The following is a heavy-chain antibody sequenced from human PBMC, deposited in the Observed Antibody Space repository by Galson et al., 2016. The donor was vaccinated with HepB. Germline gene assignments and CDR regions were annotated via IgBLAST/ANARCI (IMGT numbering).Heavy chain of an antibody. V-gene: IGHV4-31*03. J-gene: IGHJ4*02. D-gene: IGHD5-12*01. Sequence: TLSLTCTVSGSSISSGGYYWSWIRQPPGKGLEWIGYSYYSGRTYYKSSLKSRIIISVDTSKNQISLNLSSVTAADTAGYYCARFGGYDWVIDYGGQGTLVTVSS. CDR1: GSSISSGGYY. CDR3: ARFGGYDWVIDY. CDR2: SYYSGRT.